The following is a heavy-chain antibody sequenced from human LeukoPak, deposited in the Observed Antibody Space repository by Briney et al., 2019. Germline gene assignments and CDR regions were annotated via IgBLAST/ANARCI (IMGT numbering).Heavy chain of an antibody. V-gene: IGHV3-9*01. Sequence: PGGSLRLSCAASGFTFDDYAMHWVRQAPGKGLEWVSGISWNSSSIGYADSVKGRFTISRDYAKNSLYLQMNSLRAEDTALYYCAKTGGGYHDSSGYFDYWGQGTLVTVSS. J-gene: IGHJ4*02. CDR1: GFTFDDYA. D-gene: IGHD3-22*01. CDR3: AKTGGGYHDSSGYFDY. CDR2: ISWNSSSI.